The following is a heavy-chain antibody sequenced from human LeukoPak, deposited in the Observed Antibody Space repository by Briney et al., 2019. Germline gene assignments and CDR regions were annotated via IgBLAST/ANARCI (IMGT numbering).Heavy chain of an antibody. CDR2: IQYDGSNE. J-gene: IGHJ6*03. D-gene: IGHD6-13*01. CDR3: AKDRRPAGYYYYYYMDV. CDR1: EFSFSSYG. Sequence: GGSLRLSCAASEFSFSSYGMHWVRQAPGKGLEWVAFIQYDGSNEYYADSVKGRFTISRDNSKDTLHLQMSSLRAEDTAVYYCAKDRRPAGYYYYYYMDVWGKGTTVTVSS. V-gene: IGHV3-30*02.